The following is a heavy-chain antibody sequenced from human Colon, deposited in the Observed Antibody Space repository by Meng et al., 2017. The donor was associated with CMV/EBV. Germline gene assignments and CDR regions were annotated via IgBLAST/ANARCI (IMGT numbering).Heavy chain of an antibody. CDR1: GFIFNNYA. CDR3: AREDIVATEYYFDY. D-gene: IGHD5-12*01. CDR2: IKQDGSEK. J-gene: IGHJ4*02. V-gene: IGHV3-7*01. Sequence: GGSLRLSCAASGFIFNNYAMSWVRQAPGKGLEWVANIKQDGSEKYYVDSVKGRFTISRDNAKNSLYLQMNSLRAEDTAVYYCAREDIVATEYYFDYWGQGTLVTVSS.